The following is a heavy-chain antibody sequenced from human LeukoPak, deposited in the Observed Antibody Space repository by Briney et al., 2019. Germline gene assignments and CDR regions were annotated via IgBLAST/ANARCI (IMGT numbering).Heavy chain of an antibody. J-gene: IGHJ4*02. D-gene: IGHD1-14*01. V-gene: IGHV3-23*01. CDR3: AKEWTPRVARTYYFDY. CDR1: GFTFSSYA. Sequence: GGSLRLSCAASGFTFSSYAMSWVRQAPGGGLEWVSAISGSGGSTYYADSVKGRFTISRDNSKNTLYLQMNSLRAEDTAVYYCAKEWTPRVARTYYFDYWGQGTLVTVSS. CDR2: ISGSGGST.